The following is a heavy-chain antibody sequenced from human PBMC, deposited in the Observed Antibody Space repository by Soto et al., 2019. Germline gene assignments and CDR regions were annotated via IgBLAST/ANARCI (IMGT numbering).Heavy chain of an antibody. CDR1: GFSFRDYG. J-gene: IGHJ5*02. V-gene: IGHV3-30*18. Sequence: LRLSCAASGFSFRDYGMYWIRQAPGKGLEWVAVISFDGSNKYYADSVKGRFTISRDNSENTLYLQMNSLRAEDTAVYYCAKGSIVGATRDWFDPWGQGTLVTVSS. CDR3: AKGSIVGATRDWFDP. D-gene: IGHD1-26*01. CDR2: ISFDGSNK.